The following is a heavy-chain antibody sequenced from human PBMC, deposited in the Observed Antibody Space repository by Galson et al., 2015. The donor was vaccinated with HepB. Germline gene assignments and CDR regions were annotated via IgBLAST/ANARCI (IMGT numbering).Heavy chain of an antibody. CDR2: ISYDGSNK. Sequence: SLRLPCAASGFIFSSYGMHWVRQAPGKGLEWVAVISYDGSNKYYVDSVKGRFTISRDNFKNTLYLQMNSLRAEDTAVYYCAKDRAWGGYDWDYYYGMDVWGQGTTVTVSS. CDR3: AKDRAWGGYDWDYYYGMDV. CDR1: GFIFSSYG. J-gene: IGHJ6*02. D-gene: IGHD5-12*01. V-gene: IGHV3-30*18.